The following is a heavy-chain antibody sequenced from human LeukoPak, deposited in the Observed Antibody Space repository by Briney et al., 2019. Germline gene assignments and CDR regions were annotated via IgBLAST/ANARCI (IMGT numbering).Heavy chain of an antibody. Sequence: GGSLRLSCAASGFTFSSYAMHWVRQAPGKGLEWVAVISYDGSNKYYADSVKGRFTISRDNAKNSLYLQMNSLRAEDTAVYYCAREGRTIFGVVTVYYYYGMDVWGQGTTVTVSS. J-gene: IGHJ6*02. D-gene: IGHD3-3*01. V-gene: IGHV3-30-3*01. CDR3: AREGRTIFGVVTVYYYYGMDV. CDR1: GFTFSSYA. CDR2: ISYDGSNK.